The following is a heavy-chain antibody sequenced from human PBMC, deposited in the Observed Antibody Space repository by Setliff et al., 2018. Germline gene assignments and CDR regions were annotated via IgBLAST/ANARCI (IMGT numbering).Heavy chain of an antibody. CDR3: ARRETYYNFWSGYFDY. V-gene: IGHV4-38-2*01. D-gene: IGHD3-3*01. CDR1: GYSISSGYY. J-gene: IGHJ4*02. Sequence: SETLSLTCGVSGYSISSGYYWGWIRQPPGKGLEWIGSIYRTGTTHYNPSLKSRVTMSVDTSKNQFSLKLSSVTAADTAVYYCARRETYYNFWSGYFDYWGQGTLVTVSS. CDR2: IYRTGTT.